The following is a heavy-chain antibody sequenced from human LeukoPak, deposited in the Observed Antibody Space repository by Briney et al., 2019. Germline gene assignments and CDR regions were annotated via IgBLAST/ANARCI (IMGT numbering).Heavy chain of an antibody. CDR1: GGSISGYY. J-gene: IGHJ3*02. V-gene: IGHV4-34*01. D-gene: IGHD5-18*01. CDR2: INHSGST. Sequence: SETLSLTCTVSGGSISGYYWSWIRQPPGKGLEWIGEINHSGSTNYNPSLKSRVTISVDTSKNQFSLKLSSVTAADTAVYYCARGTLWPGSFDIWGQGTMVTVSS. CDR3: ARGTLWPGSFDI.